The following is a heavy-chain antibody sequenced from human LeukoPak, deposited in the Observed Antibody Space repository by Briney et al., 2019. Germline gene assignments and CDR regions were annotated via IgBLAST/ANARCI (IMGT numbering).Heavy chain of an antibody. V-gene: IGHV3-48*01. CDR3: ARDKTPGTWGFDY. J-gene: IGHJ4*02. CDR1: GFTFSSYS. D-gene: IGHD1-26*01. CDR2: ISSSSSTI. Sequence: GGSLRLSCAASGFTFSSYSMNWVRQAPGKGLEWVSYISSSSSTIYYADSVKGRFTISRVNAKNSLYLQMNSLRAEDTAVYYCARDKTPGTWGFDYWGQGTLVTVSS.